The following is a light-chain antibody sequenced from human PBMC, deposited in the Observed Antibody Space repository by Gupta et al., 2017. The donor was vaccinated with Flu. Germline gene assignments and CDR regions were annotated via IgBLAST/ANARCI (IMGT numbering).Light chain of an antibody. CDR2: MAS. CDR1: QSISRW. CDR3: QHENSSPWT. J-gene: IGKJ1*01. Sequence: IHMTQSHSTRSASVGDRVTITCRASQSISRWLAWHQQKPGKAPKFLIYMASRVETGVPSRFSGSGSGTEFTLTISSLQPEDFASYYCQHENSSPWTFGQGTKVEI. V-gene: IGKV1-5*03.